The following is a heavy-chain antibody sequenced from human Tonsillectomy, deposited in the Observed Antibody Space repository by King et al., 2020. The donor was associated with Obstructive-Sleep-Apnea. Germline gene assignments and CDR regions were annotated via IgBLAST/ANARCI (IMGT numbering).Heavy chain of an antibody. D-gene: IGHD2-2*01. J-gene: IGHJ6*02. CDR3: ARDRSSSTSSPAVYHYGMDV. Sequence: VQLVESGAEVKKPGGSVKVSCKASGYTFTSYYMHWVRQAPGQGLEWMGIINPSGGSTSYAQKFQGRVTMTRETSTSTVYMELSSLRSEDTAVYYCARDRSSSTSSPAVYHYGMDVWGQGTTVTVSS. CDR2: INPSGGST. CDR1: GYTFTSYY. V-gene: IGHV1-46*01.